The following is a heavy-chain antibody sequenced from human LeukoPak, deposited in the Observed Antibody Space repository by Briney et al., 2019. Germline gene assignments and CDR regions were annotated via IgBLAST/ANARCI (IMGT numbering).Heavy chain of an antibody. Sequence: PGRSLRLSCAASGFTFSSYAMHWVRQAPGKGLEWVAVISYDGSNKYYADSVKGRFTISRDNSKNTLYLQMSSLRAEDTAVYYCVRDLGGSDDYWGQGTLVTVSS. CDR3: VRDLGGSDDY. CDR2: ISYDGSNK. D-gene: IGHD2-15*01. V-gene: IGHV3-30*04. CDR1: GFTFSSYA. J-gene: IGHJ4*02.